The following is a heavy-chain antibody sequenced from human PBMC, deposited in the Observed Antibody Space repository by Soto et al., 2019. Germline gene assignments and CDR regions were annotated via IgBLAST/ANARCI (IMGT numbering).Heavy chain of an antibody. CDR3: ARDYDFWSGTLRQFDP. CDR2: IIPILGIA. CDR1: GGTFSSYT. J-gene: IGHJ5*02. D-gene: IGHD3-3*01. V-gene: IGHV1-69*08. Sequence: QVQLVQSGAEVKKPGSSVKVSCKASGGTFSSYTISWVRQAPGQGLEWMGRIIPILGIANYAQKFQGRVTITSDKSTSTAYMELSSLRYEYTAVYYCARDYDFWSGTLRQFDPWGQGTLVTVSS.